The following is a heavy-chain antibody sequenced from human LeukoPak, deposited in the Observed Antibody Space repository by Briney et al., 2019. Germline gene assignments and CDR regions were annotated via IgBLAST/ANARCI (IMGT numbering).Heavy chain of an antibody. D-gene: IGHD6-19*01. CDR3: AKAGGLRVYSGWSQSGY. Sequence: GGSLRVSCAASGFTFSSYAMSWVRQAPGKGLEWVSGISGSGGSTYYADSVKGRFTISRDNSKNTLYLQMNSLRVEDTAVYYCAKAGGLRVYSGWSQSGYWGQGTLVTVSS. CDR2: ISGSGGST. CDR1: GFTFSSYA. J-gene: IGHJ4*02. V-gene: IGHV3-23*01.